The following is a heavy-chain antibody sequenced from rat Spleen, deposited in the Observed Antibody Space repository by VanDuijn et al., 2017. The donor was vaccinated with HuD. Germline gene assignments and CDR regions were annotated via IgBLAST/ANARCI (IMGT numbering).Heavy chain of an antibody. J-gene: IGHJ3*01. CDR3: ARHGAYNNYGWFAY. V-gene: IGHV5-17*01. CDR1: GFTFSDYS. CDR2: IIYDGGST. D-gene: IGHD1-10*01. Sequence: EVQLVESGGALVQPGRSLQLSCAASGFTFSDYSMAWVRQSPQKGQEWVATIIYDGGSTYYTDSVKGRFTTSRDNAKNTLYLQMDSMRSEKTASYYCARHGAYNNYGWFAYWGQGTLVTVSS.